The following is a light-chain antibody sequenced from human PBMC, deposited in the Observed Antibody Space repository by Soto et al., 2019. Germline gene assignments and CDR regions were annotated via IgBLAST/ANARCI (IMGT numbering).Light chain of an antibody. J-gene: IGLJ3*02. CDR3: TSYTTSNTVV. Sequence: QPVLTQPASVSGSPGQSITISCTGTSSDVGGYNYVSWYQQHPGKAPKFMIYDVSNRPSGVSNRFSGSKSGNTASLTISGLQAEDEADYYCTSYTTSNTVVFGGGTKLTVL. CDR1: SSDVGGYNY. V-gene: IGLV2-14*03. CDR2: DVS.